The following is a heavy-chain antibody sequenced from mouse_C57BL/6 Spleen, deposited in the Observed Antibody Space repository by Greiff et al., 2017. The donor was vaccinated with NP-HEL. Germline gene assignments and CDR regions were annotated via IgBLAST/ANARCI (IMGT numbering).Heavy chain of an antibody. V-gene: IGHV1-82*01. Sequence: QVHVKQSGPELVKPGASVKISCKASGYAFSSSWMNWVKQRPGKGLEWIGRIYPGDGDTNYNGKFKGKATLTADKSSSTAYMQLSSLTSEDSAVYFCARRGYDGFAYWGQGTLVTVSA. CDR1: GYAFSSSW. D-gene: IGHD2-2*01. CDR2: IYPGDGDT. CDR3: ARRGYDGFAY. J-gene: IGHJ3*01.